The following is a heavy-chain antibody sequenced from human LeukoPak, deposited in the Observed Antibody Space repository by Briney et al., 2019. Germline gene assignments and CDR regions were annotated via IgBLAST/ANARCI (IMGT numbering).Heavy chain of an antibody. J-gene: IGHJ4*02. CDR3: AREGGYSYGPH. CDR1: GFTFSSYS. CDR2: ISSSSSYI. V-gene: IGHV3-21*01. Sequence: GGSLRRSCAASGFTFSSYSVNWVRQAPGKGLEWVSSISSSSSYIYYADSVKGRFTISRDNAKNSLYLQMNSLRAEDTAVYYCAREGGYSYGPHWGQGTLVTVSS. D-gene: IGHD5-18*01.